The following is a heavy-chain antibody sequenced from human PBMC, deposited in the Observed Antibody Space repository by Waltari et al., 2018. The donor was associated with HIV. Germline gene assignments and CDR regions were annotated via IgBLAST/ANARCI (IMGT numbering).Heavy chain of an antibody. Sequence: EVQLVESGGGLVQPGGSLRLSCAASGFTFRSYWMSWVRQAPGKGLEWVANIKQDGSEKYYVDSVKGRFTISRDNDQNSLYLQMNSLRAEDTAVYYCARDQPPYGEPGYWGQGTLVTVSS. V-gene: IGHV3-7*03. CDR3: ARDQPPYGEPGY. J-gene: IGHJ4*02. D-gene: IGHD4-17*01. CDR1: GFTFRSYW. CDR2: IKQDGSEK.